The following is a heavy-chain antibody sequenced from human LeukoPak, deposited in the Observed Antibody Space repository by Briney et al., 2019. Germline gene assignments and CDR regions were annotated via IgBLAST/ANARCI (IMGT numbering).Heavy chain of an antibody. D-gene: IGHD6-19*01. CDR1: GFIFSNSA. J-gene: IGHJ4*02. CDR2: ISYDGSNK. Sequence: GGSLRLSCAASGFIFSNSAMHWVRQAPGKGLEWVAVISYDGSNKYYADAVKGRFTISRDNSKNTLYLQMNSLRAEDTAVYYCAKDIEEWLVKGGGCFDYWGQGTQVTVSS. V-gene: IGHV3-30*18. CDR3: AKDIEEWLVKGGGCFDY.